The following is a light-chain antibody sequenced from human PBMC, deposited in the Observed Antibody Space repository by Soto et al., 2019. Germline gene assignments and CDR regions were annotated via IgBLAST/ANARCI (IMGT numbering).Light chain of an antibody. CDR3: SSYTTKSTLV. CDR2: EVN. CDR1: SSDIGTYNY. J-gene: IGLJ3*02. V-gene: IGLV2-14*01. Sequence: QSVLTQPASVSGSPGQSITISCTGTSSDIGTYNYVSWYQHHPFRAPKLILFEVNNRPSGVSNRFSGSKSGNTASLTISGLQAVDEADYYCSSYTTKSTLVFGGGTKLTVL.